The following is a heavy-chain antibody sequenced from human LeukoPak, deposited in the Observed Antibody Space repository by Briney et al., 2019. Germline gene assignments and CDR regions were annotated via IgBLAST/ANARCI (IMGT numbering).Heavy chain of an antibody. V-gene: IGHV3-74*01. CDR3: ARDRSPGWFDP. CDR2: IHGDGTIT. Sequence: GGSLRLSCAASGFTFSSNYMHWVRQAPGKGLVWVARIHGDGTITAHADSVKGRFTISRDNAKNTLYLQMNSLRAEDAAVYYCARDRSPGWFDPWGQGTLVTVSS. J-gene: IGHJ5*02. CDR1: GFTFSSNY.